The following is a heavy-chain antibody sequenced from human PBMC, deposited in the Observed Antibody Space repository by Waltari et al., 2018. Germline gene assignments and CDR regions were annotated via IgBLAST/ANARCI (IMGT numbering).Heavy chain of an antibody. CDR3: ARLDTAMVIGYDVWFDP. CDR2: IYWNDDK. J-gene: IGHJ5*02. CDR1: GFSLSTSGVG. D-gene: IGHD5-18*01. Sequence: QITLKESGPTLVKPTQTLTLTCTFSGFSLSTSGVGVGWIRQPPGKALEWLALIYWNDDKRYSPSLKSRLTITKDTAKNQVVLTMTNMDPVDTATYYCARLDTAMVIGYDVWFDPWGQGTLVTVSS. V-gene: IGHV2-5*01.